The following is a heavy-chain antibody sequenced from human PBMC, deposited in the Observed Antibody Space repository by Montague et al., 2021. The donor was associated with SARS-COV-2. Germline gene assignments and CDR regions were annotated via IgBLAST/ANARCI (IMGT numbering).Heavy chain of an antibody. J-gene: IGHJ4*02. CDR3: AKDATIFWFERGRGTFDH. CDR1: GFTFNNFG. V-gene: IGHV3-30*18. CDR2: ISYDGSIQ. D-gene: IGHD3-10*01. Sequence: SLRLSCAASGFTFNNFGMHRVRQAPGQGLEWVAVISYDGSIQYYADSVEGRFTISRDWSKNTLYLQMSGLRPEDTAVYYCAKDATIFWFERGRGTFDHWGQGTLVAVSS.